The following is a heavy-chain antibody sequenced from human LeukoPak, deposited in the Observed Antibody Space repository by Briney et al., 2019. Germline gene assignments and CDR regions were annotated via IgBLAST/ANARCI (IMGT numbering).Heavy chain of an antibody. V-gene: IGHV3-23*01. Sequence: GGSLRLSCAASGFTFSSYAMSWVRQAPGKGLEGVSAISGSGGSTYYADSVKGRFTISRDNSKNTLYLQMNSLRAEDTAVYYCAKGLTILEWWGLWFDPWGQGTLVTVSS. D-gene: IGHD3-3*01. CDR1: GFTFSSYA. J-gene: IGHJ5*02. CDR3: AKGLTILEWWGLWFDP. CDR2: ISGSGGST.